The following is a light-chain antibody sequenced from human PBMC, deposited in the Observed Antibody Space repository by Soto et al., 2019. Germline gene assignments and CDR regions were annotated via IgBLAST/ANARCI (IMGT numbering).Light chain of an antibody. CDR3: QQYGSSPIT. Sequence: EIVLTHSPATLSLSPWERATLSCRASQSVSSYLAWYQQKPGQAPRLLIYGASSRATGIPTRFSGSGSGTEFTLTIDSLQSEDFAVYYCQQYGSSPITFGQGTRLEIK. CDR1: QSVSSY. CDR2: GAS. V-gene: IGKV3-20*01. J-gene: IGKJ5*01.